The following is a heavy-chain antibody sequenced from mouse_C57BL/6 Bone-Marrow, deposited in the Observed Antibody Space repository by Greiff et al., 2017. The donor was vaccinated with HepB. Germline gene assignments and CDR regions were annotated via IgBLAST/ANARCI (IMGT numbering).Heavy chain of an antibody. CDR1: GFTFTNSY. CDR2: IYPANGNT. D-gene: IGHD2-4*01. J-gene: IGHJ1*03. Sequence: VQLQQSVAELVRPGASVKLSCTASGFTFTNSYMHWVKQRPEQGLEWIGRIYPANGNTKYKQKFKGKATITADTSSNTAYMQLSSLTSEDTAIYYGARCDYDGYFDVWGTGTTVTVSS. CDR3: ARCDYDGYFDV. V-gene: IGHV14-3*01.